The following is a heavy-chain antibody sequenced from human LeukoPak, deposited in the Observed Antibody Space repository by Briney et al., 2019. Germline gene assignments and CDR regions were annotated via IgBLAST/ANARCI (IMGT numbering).Heavy chain of an antibody. CDR2: INWNGGST. Sequence: GGSLRLSSAASGFTFDDYGMSWVRQAPGKGLEWVSGINWNGGSTGYADSVKGRFTISRDNAKNSLYLQMNSLRAEGTALYYCARATRRYFDHNDAFDIWGQGTMVTVSS. J-gene: IGHJ3*02. V-gene: IGHV3-20*04. CDR3: ARATRRYFDHNDAFDI. D-gene: IGHD3-9*01. CDR1: GFTFDDYG.